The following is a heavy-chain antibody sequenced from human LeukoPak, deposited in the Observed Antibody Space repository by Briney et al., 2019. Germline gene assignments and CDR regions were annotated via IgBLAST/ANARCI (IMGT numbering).Heavy chain of an antibody. Sequence: SETLSLTCAVYGGSFSGYYWSWIRQPPGKGLEWIGVINHSGSTNYNPSLKSRVTISVDTSKNQFSLKLSSVTAADTAVYYCARIGYDSSGFMAFDIWGQGTMVTVSS. V-gene: IGHV4-34*01. D-gene: IGHD3-22*01. CDR1: GGSFSGYY. CDR2: INHSGST. J-gene: IGHJ3*02. CDR3: ARIGYDSSGFMAFDI.